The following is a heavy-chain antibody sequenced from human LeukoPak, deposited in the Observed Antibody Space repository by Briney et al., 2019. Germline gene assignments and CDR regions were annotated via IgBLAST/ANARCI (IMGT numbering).Heavy chain of an antibody. V-gene: IGHV3-30-3*01. D-gene: IGHD2-15*01. J-gene: IGHJ4*02. CDR1: GFTFNNYA. CDR2: ISYDGSNK. Sequence: PGGSLRLSCAASGFTFNNYAMHWVRQAPGKGLEWVVVISYDGSNKYYTDSVKGRFTISRDNSKNTLYLQMNSLRAEDTAVYYCARDGVVVAATPPYYFDYWGQGTLVTVSS. CDR3: ARDGVVVAATPPYYFDY.